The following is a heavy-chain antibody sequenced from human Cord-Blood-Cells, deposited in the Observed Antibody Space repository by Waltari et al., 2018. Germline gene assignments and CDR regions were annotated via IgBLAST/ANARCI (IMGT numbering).Heavy chain of an antibody. V-gene: IGHV3-21*01. CDR3: ASRVPAAMWYFDL. CDR1: GFTFGSYS. CDR2: ISSSSSYI. Sequence: EVQLVESGGGLVKPGGSLRLACAASGFTFGSYSINWVRQAPGKGLEWVSSISSSSSYIYYADSVKGRFTISRDNAKNSLYLQMNSLRAEDTAVYYCASRVPAAMWYFDLWGRGTLVTVSS. J-gene: IGHJ2*01. D-gene: IGHD2-2*01.